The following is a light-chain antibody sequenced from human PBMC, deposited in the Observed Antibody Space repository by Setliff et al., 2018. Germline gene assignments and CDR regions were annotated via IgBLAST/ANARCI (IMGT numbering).Light chain of an antibody. CDR1: SSDVGSYDL. J-gene: IGLJ1*01. CDR2: AVS. V-gene: IGLV2-14*03. Sequence: QSALTQPASVSGSPGQSITISCSGTSSDVGSYDLVSWYQQHPGKAPKLIIYAVSDRPSGVSSRFSGSKSGNTASLTISGLQTEDGADYYCNAYTSGTTYVFGTGTKVTVL. CDR3: NAYTSGTTYV.